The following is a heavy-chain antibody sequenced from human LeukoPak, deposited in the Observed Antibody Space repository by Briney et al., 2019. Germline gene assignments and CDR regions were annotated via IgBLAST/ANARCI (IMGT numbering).Heavy chain of an antibody. Sequence: PSETLSLTCAVYGGSFSVYYWSWIRQPPGKGLEWIGEINHSGSTNYNPSLKSRVTISVDTSKNQFSLKLSSVTAADTAVYYCARGASFYCSGGSCYFDYWGQGTLVTVSS. V-gene: IGHV4-34*01. CDR2: INHSGST. D-gene: IGHD2-15*01. CDR3: ARGASFYCSGGSCYFDY. J-gene: IGHJ4*02. CDR1: GGSFSVYY.